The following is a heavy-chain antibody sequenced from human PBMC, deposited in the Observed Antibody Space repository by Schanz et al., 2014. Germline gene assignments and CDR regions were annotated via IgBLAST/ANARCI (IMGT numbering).Heavy chain of an antibody. D-gene: IGHD6-19*01. Sequence: QVQLVQSEAEVKKPGSSVKVSCKASGGTFSSYTISWVRQAPGQGLEWMGWINVYNGHTLYAQKFQGRVTMTTDTSTSTSYMELRSLRSDDTAVYYCARGGYSSGWYDRDIAHFDYWGQGTLVTVSS. V-gene: IGHV1-18*01. CDR1: GGTFSSYT. J-gene: IGHJ4*02. CDR2: INVYNGHT. CDR3: ARGGYSSGWYDRDIAHFDY.